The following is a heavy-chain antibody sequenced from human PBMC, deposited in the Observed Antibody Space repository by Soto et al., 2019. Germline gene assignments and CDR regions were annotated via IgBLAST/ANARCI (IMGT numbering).Heavy chain of an antibody. D-gene: IGHD6-19*01. J-gene: IGHJ3*02. CDR2: ILPIFGST. V-gene: IGHV1-69*18. CDR3: ARVFSSAWYEAFDI. Sequence: QVQLVQSGAEVKKPGSSVKVSCKASGGTFSSSPFSWVRQAPGQGLAWMGTILPIFGSTNYAPRFQGRITISAAESTGTVYMELTSLRSDDTAVYYCARVFSSAWYEAFDIWGQGTLVTVSS. CDR1: GGTFSSSP.